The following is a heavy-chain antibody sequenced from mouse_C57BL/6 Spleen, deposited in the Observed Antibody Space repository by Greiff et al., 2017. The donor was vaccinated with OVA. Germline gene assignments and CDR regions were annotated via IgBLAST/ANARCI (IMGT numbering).Heavy chain of an antibody. CDR1: GYTFTDYN. V-gene: IGHV1-22*01. D-gene: IGHD1-1*01. Sequence: VQLQQSGPELVKPGASVKMSCKASGYTFTDYNMHWVKQTHGKSLEWIGYINPNNGGTSYNQKFKGKATLTVNKSSSTAYMELRSLTSEDSAVYDCARSNGYGSSYDYWGQGTTLTVSS. CDR3: ARSNGYGSSYDY. CDR2: INPNNGGT. J-gene: IGHJ2*01.